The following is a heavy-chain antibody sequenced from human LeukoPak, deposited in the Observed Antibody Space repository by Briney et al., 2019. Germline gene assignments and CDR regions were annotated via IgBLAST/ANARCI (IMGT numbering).Heavy chain of an antibody. Sequence: ASVKVSCKASGYTFTGYYMHWVRQAPGQGLEWMGWMNPNSGDTNYAQKFQGRVTMTRDTSISTAYMELSRLRSDDTAVYYCATFTDILTGYFNFDYWGQGALVTVSS. CDR2: MNPNSGDT. CDR3: ATFTDILTGYFNFDY. D-gene: IGHD3-9*01. CDR1: GYTFTGYY. V-gene: IGHV1-2*02. J-gene: IGHJ4*02.